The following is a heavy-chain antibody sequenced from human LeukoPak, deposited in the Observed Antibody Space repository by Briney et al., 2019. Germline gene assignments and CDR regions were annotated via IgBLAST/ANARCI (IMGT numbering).Heavy chain of an antibody. J-gene: IGHJ4*02. Sequence: PSETLSLTCSVPGGSISNYYWSWVRQPAGKRLEWIGRIAASGSTNYHPSLKSRVTMSVDTSNNHVSLKVASVTAADTAVYYCARSVADTANFEYWGQGTLVTVSS. CDR1: GGSISNYY. D-gene: IGHD6-19*01. CDR3: ARSVADTANFEY. CDR2: IAASGST. V-gene: IGHV4-4*07.